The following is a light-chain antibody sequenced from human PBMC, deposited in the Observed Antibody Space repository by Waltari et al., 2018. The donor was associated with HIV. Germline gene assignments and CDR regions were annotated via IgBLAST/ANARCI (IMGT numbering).Light chain of an antibody. CDR3: TSYTNIRTWV. V-gene: IGLV2-14*03. Sequence: QSALTQPASVSGSPGQSTTISCAGTSSDVGGSNYVSWFQQRPGKAPKPIIYDVTNRPPGVFNRFSGSKSGNTASLTISGLQAEDEADYYCTSYTNIRTWVFGGGTKLTVL. CDR1: SSDVGGSNY. J-gene: IGLJ3*02. CDR2: DVT.